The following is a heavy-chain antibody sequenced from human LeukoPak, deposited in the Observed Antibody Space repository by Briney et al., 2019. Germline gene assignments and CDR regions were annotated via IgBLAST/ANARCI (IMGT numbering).Heavy chain of an antibody. CDR1: GFSVSSNY. CDR2: TYTGGTT. D-gene: IGHD6-19*01. V-gene: IGHV3-66*02. J-gene: IGHJ4*02. CDR3: ARDKLGPGYSSDFDS. Sequence: GGSLRLSCAASGFSVSSNYMNWVRQAPGKGLEWVSATYTGGTTYYADSVKGRFTISRDNSKNTLYLQMNSLRAEDTAVYYCARDKLGPGYSSDFDSWGQGTLVTVSS.